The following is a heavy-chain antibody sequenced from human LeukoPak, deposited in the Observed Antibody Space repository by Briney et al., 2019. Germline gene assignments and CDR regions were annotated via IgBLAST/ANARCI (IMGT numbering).Heavy chain of an antibody. CDR1: GFTFSSYS. J-gene: IGHJ6*02. CDR2: ISSSSSYI. CDR3: ARDRGYYYGMDV. V-gene: IGHV3-21*01. Sequence: GGSLRLSCAASGFTFSSYSMNWVGQAPGKGLGWVSSISSSSSYIYYADSVKGRFTISRDNAKNSLYLQMNSLRAEDTAVYYCARDRGYYYGMDVWGQGTTVTVSS.